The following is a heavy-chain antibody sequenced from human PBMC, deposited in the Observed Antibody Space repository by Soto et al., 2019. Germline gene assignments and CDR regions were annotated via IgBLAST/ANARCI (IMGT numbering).Heavy chain of an antibody. Sequence: GGSLRLSCAASGFTFSSYWMSWVRQAPGKGLEWVANIKQDGSEKYCVDSVKGRFTISRDNAKNSLYLQMNSLRAEDTAVYYCARESHLYCTNGVCYAYYYDYMDGWGKGTTVTVSS. CDR2: IKQDGSEK. J-gene: IGHJ6*03. V-gene: IGHV3-7*01. CDR3: ARESHLYCTNGVCYAYYYDYMDG. D-gene: IGHD2-8*01. CDR1: GFTFSSYW.